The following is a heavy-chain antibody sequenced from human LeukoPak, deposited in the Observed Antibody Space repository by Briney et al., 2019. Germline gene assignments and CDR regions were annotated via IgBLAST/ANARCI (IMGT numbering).Heavy chain of an antibody. J-gene: IGHJ5*02. CDR3: AREGGEAAAGDNNWFDP. CDR2: IYHSGST. Sequence: SETLSLTCTVSGGSISSYYWSWIRQPPGKGLEWIGYIYHSGSTYYNPSLKSRVTISVDRSKNQFSLKLSSVTAADTAAYYCAREGGEAAAGDNNWFDPWGQGTLVTVSS. D-gene: IGHD6-13*01. CDR1: GGSISSYY. V-gene: IGHV4-59*12.